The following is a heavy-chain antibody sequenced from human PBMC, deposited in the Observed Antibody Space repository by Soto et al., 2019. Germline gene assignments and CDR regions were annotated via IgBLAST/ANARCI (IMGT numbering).Heavy chain of an antibody. CDR1: GFTFTSYW. D-gene: IGHD2-2*01. Sequence: PGESLKISCKGPGFTFTSYWIAWVRQMPGKGLELMGIIYPGDSDSSYSPSFQGQVTISADKSINTAYLHWSSLKASDTAIYYCAKHEGYCSTTTCSNFDYWGQGTLVTVSS. CDR3: AKHEGYCSTTTCSNFDY. CDR2: IYPGDSDS. V-gene: IGHV5-51*01. J-gene: IGHJ4*02.